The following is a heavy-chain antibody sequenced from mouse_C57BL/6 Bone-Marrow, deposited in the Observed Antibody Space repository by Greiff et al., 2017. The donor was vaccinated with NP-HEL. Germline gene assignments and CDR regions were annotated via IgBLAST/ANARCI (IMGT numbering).Heavy chain of an antibody. CDR1: GFTFSDYY. Sequence: DVMLVESGGGLVQPGGSLKLSCAASGFTFSDYYMYWVRQTPEKRLEWVAYISNGGGSTYYPDTVKGRFTISRDNAKNTLYLQMSRLKSEDTAMYYCAREEDYWGQGTTLTVSS. J-gene: IGHJ2*01. CDR3: AREEDY. V-gene: IGHV5-12*01. CDR2: ISNGGGST.